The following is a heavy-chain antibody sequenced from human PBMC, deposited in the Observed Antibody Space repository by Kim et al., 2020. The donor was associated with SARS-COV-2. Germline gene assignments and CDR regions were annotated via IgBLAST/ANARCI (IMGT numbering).Heavy chain of an antibody. CDR2: INHSGST. V-gene: IGHV4-34*01. CDR3: ARAGYGSGSYSFDY. J-gene: IGHJ4*02. CDR1: GGSFSGYY. D-gene: IGHD3-10*01. Sequence: SETLSLTCAVYGGSFSGYYWSWIRQPPGKGLEWIGEINHSGSTNYNPSLKSRVTISVDTSKNQFSLKLSSVTAADTAVYYCARAGYGSGSYSFDYWGQGTLVTVSS.